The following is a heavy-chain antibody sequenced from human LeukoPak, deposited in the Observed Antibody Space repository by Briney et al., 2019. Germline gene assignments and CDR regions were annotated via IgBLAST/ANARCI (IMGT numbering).Heavy chain of an antibody. D-gene: IGHD3-22*01. J-gene: IGHJ4*02. CDR1: GYTFNSSY. V-gene: IGHV1-46*02. CDR2: INPTDDST. CDR3: ARAYYESSAYRHAVYFDY. Sequence: ASVRVSCKASGYTFNSSYMHWVRQAPGQGLEWMGIINPTDDSTRYAQKFQGRVTMTKDTSTNTVYMHLSSLSSDDTAVYYCARAYYESSAYRHAVYFDYWGQGTLVTVSS.